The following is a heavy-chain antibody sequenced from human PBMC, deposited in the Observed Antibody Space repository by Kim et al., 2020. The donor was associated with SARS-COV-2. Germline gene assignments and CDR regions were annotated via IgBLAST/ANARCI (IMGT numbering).Heavy chain of an antibody. J-gene: IGHJ3*02. D-gene: IGHD1-26*01. V-gene: IGHV1-3*01. CDR3: ARDSSGSYDSAFDI. Sequence: SQKFQGRVTITRDTSASTAYMELSSLRSEDTAVYYCARDSSGSYDSAFDIWGQGTMVTVSS.